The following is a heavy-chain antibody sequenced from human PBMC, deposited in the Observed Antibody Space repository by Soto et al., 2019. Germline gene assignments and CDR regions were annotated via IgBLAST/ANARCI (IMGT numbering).Heavy chain of an antibody. J-gene: IGHJ4*02. CDR1: GYSFTTYW. Sequence: GESLKISCTGSGYSFTTYWIGWVRQMPGKGLEWMGVIYPGDSDTRYSPSFQGQVTISADKSISTAYLQWSSLKASDTAMYYCARAYNYGQNYFDYWGQGTLVTVSS. CDR3: ARAYNYGQNYFDY. V-gene: IGHV5-51*01. CDR2: IYPGDSDT. D-gene: IGHD5-18*01.